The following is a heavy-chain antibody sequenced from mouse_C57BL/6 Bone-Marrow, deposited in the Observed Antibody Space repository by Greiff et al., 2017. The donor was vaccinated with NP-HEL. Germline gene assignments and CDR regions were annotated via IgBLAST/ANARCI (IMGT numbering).Heavy chain of an antibody. CDR2: IHPNSGST. J-gene: IGHJ3*01. V-gene: IGHV1-64*01. CDR1: GYTFTSYW. D-gene: IGHD2-12*01. Sequence: QVHVKQPGAELVKPGASVKLSCKASGYTFTSYWMHWVKQRPGQGLEWIGMIHPNSGSTNYNEKFKSKATLTVDKSSSTAYMQLSSLTSEDSAVYYCASNYKFAYWGQGTLVTVSA. CDR3: ASNYKFAY.